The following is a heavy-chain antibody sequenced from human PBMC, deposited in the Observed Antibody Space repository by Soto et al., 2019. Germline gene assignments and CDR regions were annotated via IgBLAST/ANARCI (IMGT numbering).Heavy chain of an antibody. CDR2: ISSSSSYI. J-gene: IGHJ6*02. CDR3: ARVPWGVRGVMGYYYYYGMDV. CDR1: GFTFSSYS. D-gene: IGHD3-10*01. Sequence: EVQLVESGGGLVKPGGSLRLSCAASGFTFSSYSMNWVRQAPGKGLEWVSSISSSSSYIYYADSVKGRFTISRDNAKNSLYLQMNSLRAEDTAVYYCARVPWGVRGVMGYYYYYGMDVWGQGTTVTVSS. V-gene: IGHV3-21*01.